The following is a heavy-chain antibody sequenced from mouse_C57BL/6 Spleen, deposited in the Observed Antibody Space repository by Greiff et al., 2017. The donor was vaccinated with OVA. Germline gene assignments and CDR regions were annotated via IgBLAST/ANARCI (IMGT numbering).Heavy chain of an antibody. CDR3: ARYRDYELYYFDY. CDR2: ISYSGST. D-gene: IGHD2-4*01. V-gene: IGHV3-8*01. Sequence: EVQLVESGPGLAKPSQTLSLTCSVTGYSITSDYWNWLRKFPGNKLEYMGYISYSGSTYYNPSLKSRISITRDTSKNQYYLQLNSVTTEDTATYYCARYRDYELYYFDYWGQGTTLTVSS. CDR1: GYSITSDY. J-gene: IGHJ2*01.